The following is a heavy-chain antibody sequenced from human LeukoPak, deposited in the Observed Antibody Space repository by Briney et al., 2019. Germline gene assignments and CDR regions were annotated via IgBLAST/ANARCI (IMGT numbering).Heavy chain of an antibody. Sequence: GGSLRLSCAASGFTFSSYSMNWVRQAPGKGLEWVSSISSSSSYIYYADSVKGRFTISRDNSKNTLYLQMNSLRAEDTAVYYCARVSGDYVWGSYYYMDVWGKGTTVTISS. D-gene: IGHD3-16*01. CDR3: ARVSGDYVWGSYYYMDV. CDR2: ISSSSSYI. V-gene: IGHV3-21*04. J-gene: IGHJ6*03. CDR1: GFTFSSYS.